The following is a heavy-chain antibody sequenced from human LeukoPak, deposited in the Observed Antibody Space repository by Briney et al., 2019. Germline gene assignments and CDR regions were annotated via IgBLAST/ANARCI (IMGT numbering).Heavy chain of an antibody. CDR2: IYYSGST. D-gene: IGHD3-22*01. V-gene: IGHV4-39*01. CDR1: GGSISSSSYY. J-gene: IGHJ4*02. CDR3: ARVRHYYDSSGYYYPDY. Sequence: PSVTLSLTCTVSGGSISSSSYYWGWIRQPPGKGLEWIGSIYYSGSTYYNPSLKSRVTISVDTSKNQFSLKLSSVTAADTAVYYCARVRHYYDSSGYYYPDYWGQGTLVTVSS.